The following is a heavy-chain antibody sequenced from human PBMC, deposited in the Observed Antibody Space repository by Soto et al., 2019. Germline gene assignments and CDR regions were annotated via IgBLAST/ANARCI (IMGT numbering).Heavy chain of an antibody. CDR1: GFTFSSYS. V-gene: IGHV3-21*01. D-gene: IGHD1-7*01. CDR2: ISSSSSYI. J-gene: IGHJ6*03. CDR3: ARGNSSDGLYYYYYYMDV. Sequence: GGSLRLSCAASGFTFSSYSMNWVRQAPGKGLEWVSSISSSSSYIYYADSVKGRFTISRDNAKNSLYLQMNSLRAEDTAVYYCARGNSSDGLYYYYYYMDVWGKGTTVTVSS.